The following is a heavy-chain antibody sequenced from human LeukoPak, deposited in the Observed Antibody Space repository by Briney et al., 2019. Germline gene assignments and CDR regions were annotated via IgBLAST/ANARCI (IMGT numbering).Heavy chain of an antibody. CDR3: ARDLITMVRGVPRGNWFDP. J-gene: IGHJ5*02. Sequence: GASVKVSCKISGYTLTDLSIHWVRQAPGKGLEWMGGFDPENGETTYAQEFQGRVTMTEDTSTDTAHMELSSLRSEDTAVYYCARDLITMVRGVPRGNWFDPWGQGTLVTVSS. D-gene: IGHD3-10*01. V-gene: IGHV1-24*01. CDR1: GYTLTDLS. CDR2: FDPENGET.